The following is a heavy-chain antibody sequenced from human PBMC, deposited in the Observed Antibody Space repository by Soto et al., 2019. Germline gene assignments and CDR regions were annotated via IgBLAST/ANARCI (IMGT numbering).Heavy chain of an antibody. V-gene: IGHV4-39*01. D-gene: IGHD3-10*01. CDR2: INYSGST. CDR3: VRHGAYYYGSGSVYYYGMDV. CDR1: GGCISSSSYY. Sequence: SETLSLTCTVSGGCISSSSYYWGWIRQPPGKGLEWIGSINYSGSTYYNPSLKSRVTISVDTSKNHFSVKLSSVTAADTAVYYCVRHGAYYYGSGSVYYYGMDVWGQGTTVTVSS. J-gene: IGHJ6*02.